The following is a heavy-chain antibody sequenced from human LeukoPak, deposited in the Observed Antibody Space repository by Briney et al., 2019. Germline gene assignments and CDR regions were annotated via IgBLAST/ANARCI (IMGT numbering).Heavy chain of an antibody. Sequence: GGSLRLSCAGSGFTFSSYWMSWVRQAPGKGLEWVANIKQDGSEKYYVDSVKGRFTISRDNAKNSLYLQMNSLRAEDTAVYYCARPAYDFWSGYPNDAFDIWGQGTMVTVSS. CDR1: GFTFSSYW. D-gene: IGHD3-3*01. V-gene: IGHV3-7*03. CDR3: ARPAYDFWSGYPNDAFDI. J-gene: IGHJ3*02. CDR2: IKQDGSEK.